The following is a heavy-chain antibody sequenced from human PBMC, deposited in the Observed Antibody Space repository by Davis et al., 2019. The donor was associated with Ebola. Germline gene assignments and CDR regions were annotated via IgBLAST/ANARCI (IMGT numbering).Heavy chain of an antibody. CDR2: IWYDGSNK. D-gene: IGHD6-13*01. V-gene: IGHV3-33*01. CDR1: GFTFSSYG. Sequence: GESLKISCAASGFTFSSYGMHWVRQAPGKGLEWVAVIWYDGSNKYYADSVKGRFTISRDNSKNTLYLQMNSLRAEDTAVYYCARDRVRRISAAGTPYWGQGTLVTVSS. CDR3: ARDRVRRISAAGTPY. J-gene: IGHJ4*02.